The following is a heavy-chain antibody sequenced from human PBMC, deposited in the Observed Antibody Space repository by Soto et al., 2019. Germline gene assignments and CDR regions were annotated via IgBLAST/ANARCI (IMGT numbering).Heavy chain of an antibody. CDR3: AVGSPKTEITPHNYNGMAV. Sequence: QVHLVQSGAEVKKPGASVKVSCKVSGYTVTDLSIHWVRQAPGKGLEWVGNFEPEDGERIYAQKFQGRVKVTEDKSTNPADLELSSLTPDDTAQYYDAVGSPKTEITPHNYNGMAVWAKGPRSPSR. J-gene: IGHJ6*02. D-gene: IGHD3-16*01. CDR2: FEPEDGER. CDR1: GYTVTDLS. V-gene: IGHV1-24*01.